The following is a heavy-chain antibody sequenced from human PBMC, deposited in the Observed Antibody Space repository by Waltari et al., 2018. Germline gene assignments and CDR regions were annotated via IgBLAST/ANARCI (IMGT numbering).Heavy chain of an antibody. CDR2: VIPIFGTA. Sequence: QVQLVQSGAEVKKPGSSVKVSCKASGGTFSSYAISWVRQAPGQGLEWMGGVIPIFGTANYAQNFQGRVTSTADEYTSTAYMELSSLRSEDTAVYDCARDRGRRWGSSSWYGDLDYWGQGTLVTVSS. J-gene: IGHJ4*02. CDR3: ARDRGRRWGSSSWYGDLDY. CDR1: GGTFSSYA. D-gene: IGHD6-13*01. V-gene: IGHV1-69*13.